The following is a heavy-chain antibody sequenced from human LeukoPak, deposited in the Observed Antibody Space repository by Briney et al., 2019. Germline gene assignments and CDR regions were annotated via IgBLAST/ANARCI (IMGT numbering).Heavy chain of an antibody. CDR1: GFTFSSYS. Sequence: GGSLRLSCAASGFTFSSYSMNWVRQAPGKGLEWVSYISSSSSTIYYADSVKGRFTISRDNAKNSLYLQMNSLRAEDTAVYYCARDDPGIAAAGLDAFDIWGQGTMVTVSS. J-gene: IGHJ3*02. CDR2: ISSSSSTI. D-gene: IGHD6-13*01. CDR3: ARDDPGIAAAGLDAFDI. V-gene: IGHV3-48*04.